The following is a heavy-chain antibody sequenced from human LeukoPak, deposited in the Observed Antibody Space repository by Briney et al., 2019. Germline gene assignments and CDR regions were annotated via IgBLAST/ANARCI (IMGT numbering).Heavy chain of an antibody. CDR3: ARPAFVRVTPPGY. CDR1: GYSFTSYW. D-gene: IGHD2-8*02. CDR2: IYPGDSDT. J-gene: IGHJ4*02. V-gene: IGHV5-51*01. Sequence: RGESLKISCKGSGYSFTSYWIGWVRQMPGKGLEWVGIIYPGDSDTRYSPSFQGQVTISADKSISTAYLQWSSLKASDTAMYYCARPAFVRVTPPGYWGQGTLVTVSS.